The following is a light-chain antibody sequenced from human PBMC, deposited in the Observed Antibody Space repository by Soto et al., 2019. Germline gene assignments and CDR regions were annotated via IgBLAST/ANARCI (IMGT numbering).Light chain of an antibody. Sequence: TVMTQSPATLSVSPGERATLSCRASQGLGTNLAWYQQRPGQAPRLLIYAASTRATGVPARFSGTGSETVFTLTITTLQSEDFAVYYCQQYTHWSLSFGVGTKVEIK. CDR3: QQYTHWSLS. CDR1: QGLGTN. V-gene: IGKV3-15*01. CDR2: AAS. J-gene: IGKJ4*01.